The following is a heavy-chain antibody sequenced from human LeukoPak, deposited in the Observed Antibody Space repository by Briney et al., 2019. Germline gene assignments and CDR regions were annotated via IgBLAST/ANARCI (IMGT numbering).Heavy chain of an antibody. V-gene: IGHV3-66*02. Sequence: GGSLRLSCAASGFTVSNNYMSWVRQAPGKRLEWVSVIYSGDNTYYVESVKGRFTISRDNSKNTLFLQMNRLGAEDTAVYYCAGRRVLDASFDYWGQGTLVTVSS. CDR2: IYSGDNT. CDR1: GFTVSNNY. J-gene: IGHJ4*02. CDR3: AGRRVLDASFDY. D-gene: IGHD3-16*01.